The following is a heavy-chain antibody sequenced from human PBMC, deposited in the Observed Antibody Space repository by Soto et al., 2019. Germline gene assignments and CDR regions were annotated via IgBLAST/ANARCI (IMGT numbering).Heavy chain of an antibody. CDR3: AHRRGAYYFDF. D-gene: IGHD1-26*01. CDR2: IYWDGDK. J-gene: IGHJ4*02. Sequence: QITLKESGPTLVKPTQTLTLTCTFSGFSLSTNGVGVGWIRQPPGKALEWLALIYWDGDKRYSPSLKSRLTITXXTSKNQVVLTMTNMDPVDTATYYCAHRRGAYYFDFWGLGTLVTVSS. CDR1: GFSLSTNGVG. V-gene: IGHV2-5*02.